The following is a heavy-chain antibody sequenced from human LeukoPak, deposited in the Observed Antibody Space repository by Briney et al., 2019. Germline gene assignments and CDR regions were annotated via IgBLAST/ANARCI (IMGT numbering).Heavy chain of an antibody. Sequence: GGSLRLSCAAAGFTFSNAWMSWVRQAPGKGLEWVGRIKSNTEDGTTDYAAHGNVRFSISRDESNNTLYLQMNSLRAEDTAVYYCAIDWGGDIVVTYYFDYWGQGTLVTVSS. J-gene: IGHJ4*02. CDR3: AIDWGGDIVVTYYFDY. CDR2: IKSNTEDGTT. CDR1: GFTFSNAW. D-gene: IGHD2-21*01. V-gene: IGHV3-15*01.